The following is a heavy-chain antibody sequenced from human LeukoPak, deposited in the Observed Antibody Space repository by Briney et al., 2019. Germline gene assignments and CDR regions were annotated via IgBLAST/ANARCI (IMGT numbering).Heavy chain of an antibody. CDR1: GGTFSSYA. Sequence: SVKVSCKASGGTFSSYAISWVRQAPGQGLEWMGGIIPIFGTANYAQKFQSRVTITTDESTSTAYMELSSLRSEDTAVYYCARDRGYSYGYLDYWGQGTLVTVSS. J-gene: IGHJ4*02. V-gene: IGHV1-69*05. CDR3: ARDRGYSYGYLDY. CDR2: IIPIFGTA. D-gene: IGHD5-18*01.